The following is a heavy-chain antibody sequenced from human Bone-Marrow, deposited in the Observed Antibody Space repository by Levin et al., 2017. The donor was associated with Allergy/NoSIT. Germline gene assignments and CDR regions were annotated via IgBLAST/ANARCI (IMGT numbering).Heavy chain of an antibody. CDR1: GASVRSSPSY. Sequence: PSETLSLTCAVSGASVRSSPSYWSWMRQPPGKGLEWIACISYSGNTYYNPSLKSRVTISEDTSKNQFSLRLSSVTAADTAVYYCARGNLDGIKTDFDYWGQGTLVTVSS. CDR2: ISYSGNT. V-gene: IGHV4-61*01. CDR3: ARGNLDGIKTDFDY. D-gene: IGHD5-24*01. J-gene: IGHJ4*02.